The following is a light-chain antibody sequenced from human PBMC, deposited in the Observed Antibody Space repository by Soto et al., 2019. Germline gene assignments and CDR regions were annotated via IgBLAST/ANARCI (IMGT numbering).Light chain of an antibody. J-gene: IGLJ2*01. CDR1: SSNIGAGYD. CDR3: QSYDTTLSGVV. CDR2: GNS. Sequence: QPVLTQPPSVSGAPGQRVTISCTGSSSNIGAGYDVHWYQQLPGTAPKLLIYGNSNRPSGIPDRFSASKSGTSASLAITGLQGDDEANYYCQSYDTTLSGVVFGAGTKLTVL. V-gene: IGLV1-40*01.